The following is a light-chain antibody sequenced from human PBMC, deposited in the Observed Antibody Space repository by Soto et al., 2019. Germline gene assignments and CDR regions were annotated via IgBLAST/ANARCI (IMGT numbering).Light chain of an antibody. J-gene: IGLJ2*01. CDR2: LKSDGSH. CDR3: QTWDSGIRV. V-gene: IGLV4-69*01. CDR1: SGHNNYA. Sequence: LVLTQSPSASASLGASVKLTCTLSSGHNNYAIAWHQQQPEKGPRYLMKLKSDGSHIKGDGVPDRFSGSSSGAERYLTISSLQSEDEADYYCQTWDSGIRVFGGGTKVTVL.